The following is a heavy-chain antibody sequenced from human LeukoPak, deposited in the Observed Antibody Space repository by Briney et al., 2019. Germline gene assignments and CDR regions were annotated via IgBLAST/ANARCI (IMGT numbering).Heavy chain of an antibody. Sequence: PSETLSLTCTVSGYSISIGYYWGWIRQPPGKGLEWIGSIYYSGSTYYNPSLKSRVTISVDTSKNQFSLKLSSVTAADTAVYYCARVQDDSESEGWFDPWGQGTLVTVSS. V-gene: IGHV4-38-2*02. CDR2: IYYSGST. D-gene: IGHD3-22*01. CDR3: ARVQDDSESEGWFDP. J-gene: IGHJ5*02. CDR1: GYSISIGYY.